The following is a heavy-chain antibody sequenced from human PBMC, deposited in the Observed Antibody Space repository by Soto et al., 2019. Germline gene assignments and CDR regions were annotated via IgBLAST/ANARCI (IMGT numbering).Heavy chain of an antibody. CDR2: IYHSGTT. V-gene: IGHV4-38-2*01. CDR1: GYSISSGYY. J-gene: IGHJ5*02. Sequence: SETLSLTCVVSGYSISSGYYWGWIRQPPGKGLEWIGSIYHSGTTYYNPSLKSRVTISLDTSRIQFSLKLTSVTAADTAVYYCARSLLTSSWYAGSWGQGTLVTVSS. CDR3: ARSLLTSSWYAGS. D-gene: IGHD6-13*01.